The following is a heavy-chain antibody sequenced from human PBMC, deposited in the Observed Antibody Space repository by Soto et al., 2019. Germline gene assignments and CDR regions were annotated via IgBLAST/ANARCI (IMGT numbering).Heavy chain of an antibody. CDR2: IIPIFGTA. CDR3: ARVIRSSSASYSWFDP. D-gene: IGHD1-26*01. V-gene: IGHV1-69*13. CDR1: GGTFSSYA. Sequence: ASVKVSCKASGGTFSSYAISWVRQAPGQGLEWMGGIIPIFGTANYAQKFQGRVTITADESTSTAYMELSSLRSEDTAVYYCARVIRSSSASYSWFDPWGQGTLVTVSS. J-gene: IGHJ5*02.